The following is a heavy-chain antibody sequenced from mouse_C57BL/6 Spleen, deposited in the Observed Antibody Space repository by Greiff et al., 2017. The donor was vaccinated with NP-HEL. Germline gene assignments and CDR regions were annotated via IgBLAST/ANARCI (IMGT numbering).Heavy chain of an antibody. CDR1: GYTFTSYW. CDR2: INPSSGYT. J-gene: IGHJ1*03. V-gene: IGHV1-7*01. CDR3: ARSGYYGTFDV. D-gene: IGHD1-1*01. Sequence: VQLQQSGAELAKPGASVKLSCKASGYTFTSYWMHWVKQRPGQGLEWIGYINPSSGYTKYNQKFKDKATLTADKSSITAYMQLSSLTYEDSAVYYCARSGYYGTFDVWGTGTTVTVSS.